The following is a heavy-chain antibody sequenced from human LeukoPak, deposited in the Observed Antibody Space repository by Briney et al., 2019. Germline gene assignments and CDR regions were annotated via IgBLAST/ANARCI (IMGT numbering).Heavy chain of an antibody. V-gene: IGHV1-2*06. CDR2: SNANSGGK. Sequence: ASVKVSCKASGYTFTRYYMHWVRQAPGQGLDWMGRSNANSGGKKYGKKFQGRVTMTRDTSINKANMELSRLRADDTAVYYCAKAYSSSWKGDGMDVWGQGTTVTVSS. J-gene: IGHJ6*02. CDR1: GYTFTRYY. CDR3: AKAYSSSWKGDGMDV. D-gene: IGHD6-6*01.